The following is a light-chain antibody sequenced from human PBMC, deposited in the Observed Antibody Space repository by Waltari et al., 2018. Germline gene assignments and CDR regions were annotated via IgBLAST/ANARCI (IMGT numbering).Light chain of an antibody. V-gene: IGKV1-8*01. CDR3: LQYDSYPWT. CDR2: ITS. CDR1: QGVSHH. Sequence: AIRITQSPSSLSASTGDRVTITCRASQGVSHHLAWYPQKPGKAPKLLIYITSTLQSGVPSRFSGSGSGTDFTLTIDGLQSEDFATYYCLQYDSYPWTFGQGTTVEIK. J-gene: IGKJ1*01.